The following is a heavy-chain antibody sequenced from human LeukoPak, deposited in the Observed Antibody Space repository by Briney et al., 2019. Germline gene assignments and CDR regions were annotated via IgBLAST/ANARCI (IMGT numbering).Heavy chain of an antibody. D-gene: IGHD3-22*01. CDR3: ARFDYDSSGYYNY. Sequence: GGSLRLSCTASRFNLNNYNMNWVRQAPGKGLEWVSSITSTKVIYYADLVKGRFTISRDNAKNSLYLQMNSLRAEDTAVYYCARFDYDSSGYYNYWGQGTLVTVSS. CDR2: ITSTKVI. CDR1: RFNLNNYN. V-gene: IGHV3-69-1*01. J-gene: IGHJ4*02.